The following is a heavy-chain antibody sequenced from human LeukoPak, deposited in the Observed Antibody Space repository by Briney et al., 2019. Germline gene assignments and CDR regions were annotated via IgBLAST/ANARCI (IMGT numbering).Heavy chain of an antibody. V-gene: IGHV4-34*01. J-gene: IGHJ6*03. Sequence: NPSETLSLTCAVYGGSFSGYSWSWIRQPPGKGLEWIGEINHIGSTNYNPSLTSRVTTSLDTSKNEFSLKLDSVTAADTAVYYCARGHSSSWTEYYYYYYYMDVWGKGTTVTVSS. CDR3: ARGHSSSWTEYYYYYYYMDV. D-gene: IGHD6-13*01. CDR1: GGSFSGYS. CDR2: INHIGST.